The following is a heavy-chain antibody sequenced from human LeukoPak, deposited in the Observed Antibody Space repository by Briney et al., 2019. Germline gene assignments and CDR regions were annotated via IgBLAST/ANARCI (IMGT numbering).Heavy chain of an antibody. V-gene: IGHV3-43*01. D-gene: IGHD3-22*01. J-gene: IGHJ4*02. CDR1: GFTFDDYT. Sequence: PGGSLRLSCAASGFTFDDYTMHWVRQAPGKGLEWVSLISWDGGSTYYADSVKGRFTISRDNSKNSLYLQMNSLRTEDTALYYCAKGDYYDSSGYYYPPGYWGQGTLVTVSS. CDR2: ISWDGGST. CDR3: AKGDYYDSSGYYYPPGY.